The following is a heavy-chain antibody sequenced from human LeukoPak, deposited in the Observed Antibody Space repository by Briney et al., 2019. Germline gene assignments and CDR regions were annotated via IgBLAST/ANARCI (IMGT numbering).Heavy chain of an antibody. V-gene: IGHV1-2*02. CDR2: INPNSGGT. J-gene: IGHJ3*02. D-gene: IGHD1-26*01. CDR1: GYTCTGYY. Sequence: EASVKLSCKASGYTCTGYYTHWVRQAPGQGLEWMGWINPNSGGTNYAQKFQGRVTMTRDTSISTAYMELSRLRSDDTAVYYCARGGSGSYPDGDAFDIWGQGTMVTVSS. CDR3: ARGGSGSYPDGDAFDI.